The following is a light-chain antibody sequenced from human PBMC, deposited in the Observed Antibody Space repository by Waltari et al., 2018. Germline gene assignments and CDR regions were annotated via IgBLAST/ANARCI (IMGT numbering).Light chain of an antibody. CDR3: QQYYSNQWT. Sequence: DIQMTQSPSTLSASVGDRVTITCRASQSISSWLAWYQQKPGKAPKLLIYKASSLESGVPSRFSGSGSGTEFTLTISSLQPDDFATYYCQQYYSNQWTFGQGTKVEIK. V-gene: IGKV1-5*03. J-gene: IGKJ1*01. CDR2: KAS. CDR1: QSISSW.